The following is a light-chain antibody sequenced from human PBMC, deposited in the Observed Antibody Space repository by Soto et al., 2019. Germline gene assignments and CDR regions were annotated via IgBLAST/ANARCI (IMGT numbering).Light chain of an antibody. CDR3: LQRTNWPQA. V-gene: IGKV3-11*01. CDR1: QSVSNF. Sequence: EIVLTQPPATLSLSPGERATRSCRACQSVSNFLAWFQQKPGQATRLLSYDASNRATCIPARFSGSGSGTDFTLTICSLEPEDFAIYYCLQRTNWPQAFGQGTRLEI. J-gene: IGKJ5*01. CDR2: DAS.